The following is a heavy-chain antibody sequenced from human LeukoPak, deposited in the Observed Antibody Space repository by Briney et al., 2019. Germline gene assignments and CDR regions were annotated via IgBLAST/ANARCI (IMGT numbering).Heavy chain of an antibody. V-gene: IGHV3-66*02. Sequence: GGSLRLSCAASGFTITNNYISWVRRAPGKGLEWVSVIYSGGSTYYGDSVKGRFTMSRDDSKNTLYLQMNSLRVEDTAVYYCARDPYSSGWYRWFDPWGQGTLVTVSS. D-gene: IGHD6-19*01. J-gene: IGHJ5*02. CDR3: ARDPYSSGWYRWFDP. CDR1: GFTITNNY. CDR2: IYSGGST.